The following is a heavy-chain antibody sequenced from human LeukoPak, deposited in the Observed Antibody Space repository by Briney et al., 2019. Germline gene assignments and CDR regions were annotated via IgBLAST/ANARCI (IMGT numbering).Heavy chain of an antibody. CDR3: ARTISYFDY. Sequence: QPGGSLRLSCIVSGFTFRNYWMHWVRHAPGKGLEWVSRIDSDGSSTTYADSVKGRFTISRDNAKNTVFLQMSSLTVEDTAVYYCARTISYFDYWGRGTLVTVSS. CDR2: IDSDGSST. CDR1: GFTFRNYW. V-gene: IGHV3-74*01. J-gene: IGHJ4*02. D-gene: IGHD5-24*01.